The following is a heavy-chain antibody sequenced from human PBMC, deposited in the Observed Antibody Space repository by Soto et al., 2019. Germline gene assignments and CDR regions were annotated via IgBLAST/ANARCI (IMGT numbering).Heavy chain of an antibody. CDR2: IHYNGNT. Sequence: SETLSLTCTVSGDSISSYSWSWIRQPPGKGLEWIGNIHYNGNTKYSPSLNSRVTISIDKSKKQFSLNLSSVTAADTAVYYCSSRVTDAPTWGQGTLVTVSS. CDR3: SSRVTDAPT. CDR1: GDSISSYS. V-gene: IGHV4-59*12. J-gene: IGHJ5*02. D-gene: IGHD3-10*01.